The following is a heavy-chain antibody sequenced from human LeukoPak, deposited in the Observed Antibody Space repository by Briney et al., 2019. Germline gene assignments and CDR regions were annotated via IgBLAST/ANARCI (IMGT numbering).Heavy chain of an antibody. J-gene: IGHJ4*02. Sequence: SETLSLTCSVSGVYISSYYWSWIRQPPGKGLEGMGYIYYSGSTNYNPSLKSRVTISVDTSQNQFSLKVSSVTAADTAVYYCARRGRYSGSYFDYWGQGTLVTVSS. D-gene: IGHD1-26*01. CDR1: GVYISSYY. V-gene: IGHV4-59*08. CDR2: IYYSGST. CDR3: ARRGRYSGSYFDY.